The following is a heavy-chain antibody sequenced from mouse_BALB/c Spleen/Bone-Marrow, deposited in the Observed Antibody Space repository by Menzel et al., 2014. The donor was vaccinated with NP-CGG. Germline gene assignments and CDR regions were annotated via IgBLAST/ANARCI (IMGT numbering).Heavy chain of an antibody. J-gene: IGHJ4*01. Sequence: QVQLQQSGAELVRPGTSVKVSCKASGYAFTNYLIEWVKQRPGQGLEWIGVIDPRSGGTDYNEKFKGKAPLTADKSSSTAYMQLNSLTSGDSAVYFCARGGIAMVVPYSMDYWGQGTSVTVSS. CDR2: IDPRSGGT. CDR3: ARGGIAMVVPYSMDY. D-gene: IGHD1-1*01. V-gene: IGHV1-54*03. CDR1: GYAFTNYL.